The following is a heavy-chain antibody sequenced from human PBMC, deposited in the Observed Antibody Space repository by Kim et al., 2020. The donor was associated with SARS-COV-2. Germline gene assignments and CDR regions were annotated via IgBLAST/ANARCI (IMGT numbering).Heavy chain of an antibody. D-gene: IGHD1-26*01. CDR3: AREGATVHLLNGIPTPGVYYFDH. CDR2: IIPIFGTA. V-gene: IGHV1-69*13. CDR1: GGTFSSYA. Sequence: SVKVSCKASGGTFSSYAISWVRQAPGQGLEWMGGIIPIFGTATYAQKFQGRVTITADESTSTAYMELSSLRSEDTAVYYCAREGATVHLLNGIPTPGVYYFDHWGRRSVVTVFS. J-gene: IGHJ4*02.